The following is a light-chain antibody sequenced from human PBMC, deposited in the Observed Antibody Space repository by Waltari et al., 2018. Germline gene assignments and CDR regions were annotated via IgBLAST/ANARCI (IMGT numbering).Light chain of an antibody. V-gene: IGKV1-12*01. CDR1: QDISTW. CDR2: AAS. Sequence: DIQMTQSPSSVSASVGDRVTITCRASQDISTWLAWYQQKPGKAPKVLIYAASSLQSGVPSRFSGSGSATDFTLTITSVQPEDSATYYCQQANIFPFAFGPGTKVHIK. J-gene: IGKJ3*01. CDR3: QQANIFPFA.